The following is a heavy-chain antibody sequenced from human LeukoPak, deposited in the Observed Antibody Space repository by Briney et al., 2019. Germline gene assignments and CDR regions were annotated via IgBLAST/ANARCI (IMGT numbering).Heavy chain of an antibody. J-gene: IGHJ4*02. V-gene: IGHV5-51*01. CDR1: GYSFTSYW. Sequence: GESLQISCQGSGYSFTSYWIGWVRQMPGKGLEWMGIINPRDSDTKYSPSFQGQVTISVDKSISTAYLQWSSLKASDTAMYYCARQSVDGRYTFDYWGQGTLVTVSS. D-gene: IGHD3-16*02. CDR3: ARQSVDGRYTFDY. CDR2: INPRDSDT.